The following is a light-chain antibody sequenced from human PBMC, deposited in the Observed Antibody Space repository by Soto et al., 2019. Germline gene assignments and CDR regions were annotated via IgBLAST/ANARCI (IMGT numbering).Light chain of an antibody. CDR3: QQYDNLLPFT. CDR2: DAS. Sequence: DIQMTQSPSSLSASVGDRVTITCQASQDISNYLNWYQQKPGKAPKLLIYDASNLETGVPSRFSGSGSGTDFTFTISSLQPEDIATYYCQQYDNLLPFTFGPGNKVDIK. CDR1: QDISNY. J-gene: IGKJ3*01. V-gene: IGKV1-33*01.